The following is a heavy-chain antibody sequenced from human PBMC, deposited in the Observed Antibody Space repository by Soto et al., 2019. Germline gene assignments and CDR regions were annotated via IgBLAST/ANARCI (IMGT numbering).Heavy chain of an antibody. J-gene: IGHJ4*02. CDR2: IHPADSDT. Sequence: EVQLVQSGVEVKKPGESLKISCKASGYSFRSYWIGWVRQMPGKGLEWMGIIHPADSDTKYSPSFQGQVTMSADKSVSTAYLQWSSLKASDSAMYFCARALTYYYDRSGYFDNWGQGTLVTVSS. CDR1: GYSFRSYW. V-gene: IGHV5-51*01. D-gene: IGHD3-22*01. CDR3: ARALTYYYDRSGYFDN.